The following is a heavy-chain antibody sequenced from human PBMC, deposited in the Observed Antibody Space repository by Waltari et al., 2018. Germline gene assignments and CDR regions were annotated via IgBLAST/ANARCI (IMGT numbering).Heavy chain of an antibody. J-gene: IGHJ6*02. CDR3: ASCTGGNCYYYGFDV. CDR2: RSSEGSRK. D-gene: IGHD2-8*02. CDR1: GFTFSSSG. Sequence: QVQLVESGGGVVQPGRSLRLSCAASGFTFSSSGMHWVRQTPGRGGGWVEVRSSEGSRKSYADSVKGRFSISRDNSKNSLSLEMNSLRPEDTAVYYCASCTGGNCYYYGFDVWGQGTTVTVSS. V-gene: IGHV3-30*03.